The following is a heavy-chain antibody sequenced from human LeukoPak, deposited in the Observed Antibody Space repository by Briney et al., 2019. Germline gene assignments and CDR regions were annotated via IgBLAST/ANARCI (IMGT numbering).Heavy chain of an antibody. D-gene: IGHD3-16*01. J-gene: IGHJ4*02. V-gene: IGHV4-59*01. Sequence: SETLSLTCTVSGGSISSYYWSWVRQPPGKGLEWIGYIYYSGSTNYNPSLKSRVTISVDTSKNQFSLKLSSVTAADTAVYYCARSSAYYDYVWGSYRPRYYFDYWGQGTLVTVSS. CDR3: ARSSAYYDYVWGSYRPRYYFDY. CDR2: IYYSGST. CDR1: GGSISSYY.